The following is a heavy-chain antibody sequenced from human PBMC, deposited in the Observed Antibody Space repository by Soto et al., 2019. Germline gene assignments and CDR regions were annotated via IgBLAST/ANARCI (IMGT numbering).Heavy chain of an antibody. V-gene: IGHV4-30-4*01. CDR3: AREGGESSDGLYYFDS. D-gene: IGHD3-16*01. Sequence: TLSPTCTVSGGSTSRDNYWRCIRQPPGKRLEWIGHIYYSGNTDYNPSLKSRLAISIDTSKNQFSLKLSSVTAADTAVYFCAREGGESSDGLYYFDSWGQGSPVTVSS. CDR2: IYYSGNT. CDR1: GGSTSRDNY. J-gene: IGHJ4*02.